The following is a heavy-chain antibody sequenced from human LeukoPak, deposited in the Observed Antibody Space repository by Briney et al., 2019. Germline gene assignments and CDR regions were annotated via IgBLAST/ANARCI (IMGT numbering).Heavy chain of an antibody. Sequence: GGSLRLSCTASGFTFGDYAMSWVRQAPGKGLEWVGFIRSKAYGGTTEYAASVKGRFTISRDDSKSIAYLQMNSLKTEDTAVYYCTRGGWGLVCFTPFDYWGQGTLVTVSS. CDR2: IRSKAYGGTT. CDR1: GFTFGDYA. CDR3: TRGGWGLVCFTPFDY. J-gene: IGHJ4*02. V-gene: IGHV3-49*04. D-gene: IGHD6-6*01.